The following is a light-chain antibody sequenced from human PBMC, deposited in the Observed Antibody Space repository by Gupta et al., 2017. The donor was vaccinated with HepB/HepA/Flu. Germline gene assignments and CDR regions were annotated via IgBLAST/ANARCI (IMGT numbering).Light chain of an antibody. Sequence: EIVLTQSPATLSLSPGERATLSCRASQIVTSYLAWYQQKPGQAPRLLIYETSNRAPGIPARFYGSKSGTDFTLTISSLEPEDFAVYYCQQRRHGPTGVFFGGGTKIEIK. V-gene: IGKV3-11*01. CDR3: QQRRHGPTGVF. CDR2: ETS. CDR1: QIVTSY. J-gene: IGKJ4*01.